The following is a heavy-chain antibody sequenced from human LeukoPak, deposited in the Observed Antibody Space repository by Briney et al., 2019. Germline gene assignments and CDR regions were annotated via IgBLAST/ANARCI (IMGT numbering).Heavy chain of an antibody. Sequence: SETLSLTCIVSRASITSADYYWTWVRQPPGKGLEYVGYIHSTGITYYNPSLKSRLTLSFDTSNNQFSLHLRSVTAADTAVYYCAREPRYGGKRSLDYWGQGTLVTVSS. CDR1: RASITSADYY. V-gene: IGHV4-30-4*01. J-gene: IGHJ4*02. CDR3: AREPRYGGKRSLDY. D-gene: IGHD1-26*01. CDR2: IHSTGIT.